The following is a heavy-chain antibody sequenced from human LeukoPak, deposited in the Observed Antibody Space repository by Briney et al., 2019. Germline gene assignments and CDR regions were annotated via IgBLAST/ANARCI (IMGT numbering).Heavy chain of an antibody. J-gene: IGHJ4*02. V-gene: IGHV3-23*01. CDR2: ISGSGGST. Sequence: GGSLRLSCAASGFTFGSYAMSWVRQAPGKGLEWVSAISGSGGSTYYADSVKGRFTISRDNSKNTLYLQMNSLRAEDTAVYYCAKAPDIVVVPAAMYYWGQGTLVTVSS. CDR3: AKAPDIVVVPAAMYY. CDR1: GFTFGSYA. D-gene: IGHD2-2*01.